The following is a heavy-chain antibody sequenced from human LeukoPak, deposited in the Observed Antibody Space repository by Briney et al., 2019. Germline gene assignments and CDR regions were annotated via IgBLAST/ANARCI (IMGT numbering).Heavy chain of an antibody. CDR2: ISSSSSYI. D-gene: IGHD3-10*01. J-gene: IGHJ6*02. V-gene: IGHV3-21*01. Sequence: GGSLRLSCAASGFTFSSYSMNWVRQAPGKGLEWVSSISSSSSYIYYADSVKGRFTISRDNAKNSLYLQMNSLRAEDTAVYYCARDPHGSGPYYYYGMDVWGHGTTVTVSS. CDR3: ARDPHGSGPYYYYGMDV. CDR1: GFTFSSYS.